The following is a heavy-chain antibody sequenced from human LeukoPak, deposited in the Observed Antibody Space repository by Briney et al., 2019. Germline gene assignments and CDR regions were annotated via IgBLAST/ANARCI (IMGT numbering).Heavy chain of an antibody. J-gene: IGHJ6*03. CDR1: GYSISSGYY. CDR2: IYHSGST. D-gene: IGHD2-2*01. V-gene: IGHV4-38-2*01. CDR3: ARRARCSSTSCHYYYYYYMDV. Sequence: PSETLSLTCAVSGYSISSGYYWGWIRQPPGKGLEWIGSIYHSGSTYYNPSLKSRVTISVDTSKNQFSLKLSSVTAADTAVYYCARRARCSSTSCHYYYYYYMDVWGKGTTVTVSS.